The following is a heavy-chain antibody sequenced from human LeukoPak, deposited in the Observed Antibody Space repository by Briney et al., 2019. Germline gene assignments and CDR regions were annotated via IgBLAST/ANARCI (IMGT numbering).Heavy chain of an antibody. CDR3: AKGLGLLWFGELIPFDY. CDR1: GFTFSSYA. J-gene: IGHJ4*02. V-gene: IGHV3-23*01. CDR2: ISGSGGST. D-gene: IGHD3-10*01. Sequence: PGGSLRLSCAASGFTFSSYAMSWGRHAPGKGLEWVSAISGSGGSTYYADSVKGRFTLSRDNSKNTLYLQMNSLRAEDTAVYYCAKGLGLLWFGELIPFDYWGQGTLVTVSS.